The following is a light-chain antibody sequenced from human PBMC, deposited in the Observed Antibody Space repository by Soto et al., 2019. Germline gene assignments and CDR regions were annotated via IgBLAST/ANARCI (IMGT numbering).Light chain of an antibody. J-gene: IGLJ2*01. CDR2: VNSDGSH. CDR1: SGHSTYA. Sequence: QLVLTQSPSASASLGASVNLTCTLNSGHSTYAIAWHQQQPEKGPRYLMKVNSDGSHTKGDGIPDRFSGSSSGAERYLTISSLQSEDEADYYCQTWGTGIRVVFGGGTKVTVL. V-gene: IGLV4-69*01. CDR3: QTWGTGIRVV.